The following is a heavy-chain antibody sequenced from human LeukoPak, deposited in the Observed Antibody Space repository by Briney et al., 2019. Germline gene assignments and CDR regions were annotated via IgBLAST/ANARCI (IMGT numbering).Heavy chain of an antibody. CDR2: ISSSSSYI. CDR3: ARDYYDSSGYYGQDYFDY. CDR1: GFTFSSYS. Sequence: GGSLRLSCAASGFTFSSYSMNWVRQAPGKGLEWVSSISSSSSYIYYADSVKGRFTISRDNAKNSLYLQMNSLRAEDTAVYYCARDYYDSSGYYGQDYFDYWGQGTLVTVSS. J-gene: IGHJ4*02. D-gene: IGHD3-22*01. V-gene: IGHV3-21*01.